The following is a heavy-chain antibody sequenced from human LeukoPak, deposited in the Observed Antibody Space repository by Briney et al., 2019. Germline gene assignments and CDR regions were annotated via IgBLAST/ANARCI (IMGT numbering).Heavy chain of an antibody. Sequence: GGSLRLSCAAPGFTFSSYGMHWVRQAPGKGLEWVAFIRYDGSNKYYADSVKGRFTISRDNSKNTLYLQMNSLRAEDTAVYYCAKDGGYCSSTSCQNYYYYYMDVWGKGTTVTVSS. D-gene: IGHD2-2*03. CDR1: GFTFSSYG. CDR3: AKDGGYCSSTSCQNYYYYYMDV. V-gene: IGHV3-30*02. J-gene: IGHJ6*03. CDR2: IRYDGSNK.